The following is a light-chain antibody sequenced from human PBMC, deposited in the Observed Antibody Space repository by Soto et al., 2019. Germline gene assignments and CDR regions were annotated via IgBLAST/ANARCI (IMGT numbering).Light chain of an antibody. CDR1: QSVSSY. J-gene: IGKJ5*01. CDR2: DAS. V-gene: IGKV3-11*01. Sequence: EIGLTQSPSTLSVSPGEIASLSWRASQSVSSYLAWYQQKPGQAPGLLIYDASNRATGIPARFSGSGSGTDFTLTISSLGPEDFAVYYCQQRSNWPITFGQGTRLEIK. CDR3: QQRSNWPIT.